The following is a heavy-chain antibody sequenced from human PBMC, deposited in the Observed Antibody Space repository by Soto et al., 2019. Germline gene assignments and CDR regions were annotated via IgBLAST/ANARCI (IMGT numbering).Heavy chain of an antibody. CDR1: GGSISSGDYY. CDR2: IYYSGST. CDR3: ARDAGDY. V-gene: IGHV4-30-4*01. Sequence: NPSETLSLTCTVSGGSISSGDYYWSWIRQPPGKGLEWIGYIYYSGSTYYNPSLKSRVTISVDTSKNRFSLKLSSVTAADTAVYYCARDAGDYWGQGTLVTVSS. D-gene: IGHD6-13*01. J-gene: IGHJ4*02.